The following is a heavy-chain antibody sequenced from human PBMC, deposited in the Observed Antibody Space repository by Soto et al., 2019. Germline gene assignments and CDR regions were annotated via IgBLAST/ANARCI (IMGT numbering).Heavy chain of an antibody. V-gene: IGHV4-39*01. CDR1: GGSITSDSYF. D-gene: IGHD3-9*01. CDR3: VRFWPPPDYKILTVYSDAFDY. Sequence: PSETLSLTCTVSGGSITSDSYFCGWIRQTPEKGLEWIASISYSENTYYSPTLRSRGTISVDTSKSQFSLKLSSMTAADTGVYYCVRFWPPPDYKILTVYSDAFDYWGQGILVT. CDR2: ISYSENT. J-gene: IGHJ4*02.